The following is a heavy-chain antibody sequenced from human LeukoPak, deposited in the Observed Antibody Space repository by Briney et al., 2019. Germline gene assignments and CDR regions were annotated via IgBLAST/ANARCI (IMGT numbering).Heavy chain of an antibody. J-gene: IGHJ6*04. CDR2: ISSSSSYI. V-gene: IGHV3-21*01. Sequence: PGGSLRLSCAASGFTFSSYSMNWVRQAPGKGLEWVSSISSSSSYIYYADSVKGRFTISRDNSKNTLYLQMNSLRAEDTAVYYCAKDQGGGSYGMDVWGKATTVTVSS. CDR1: GFTFSSYS. D-gene: IGHD1-26*01. CDR3: AKDQGGGSYGMDV.